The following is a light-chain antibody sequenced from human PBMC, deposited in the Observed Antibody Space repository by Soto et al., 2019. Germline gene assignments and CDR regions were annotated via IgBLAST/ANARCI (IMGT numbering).Light chain of an antibody. CDR3: QQYGSSIT. CDR1: QSISSSY. V-gene: IGKV3-20*01. Sequence: EIVLTQSPDTLSLSPGDRVTLSCRASQSISSSYLAWYQQKPGQAPRLLIYGASSRAAGIPDRFSGSGSGTDFTLTISRLEPEDFAVYYCQQYGSSITFGQGTRLEIK. J-gene: IGKJ5*01. CDR2: GAS.